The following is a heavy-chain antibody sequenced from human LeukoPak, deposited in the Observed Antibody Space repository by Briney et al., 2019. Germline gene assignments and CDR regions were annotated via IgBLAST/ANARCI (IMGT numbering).Heavy chain of an antibody. Sequence: ASVKVSCKASGYTFTSYYMHWLRQAPGQGLEWMGIINPSGGSTSYAQKFQGRVTMTRDTSTSTVYMELGSLRSEDTAVYYCARVGVGGSSTPRLDYWGQGTLVTVSS. D-gene: IGHD2-2*01. J-gene: IGHJ4*02. CDR1: GYTFTSYY. CDR2: INPSGGST. V-gene: IGHV1-46*03. CDR3: ARVGVGGSSTPRLDY.